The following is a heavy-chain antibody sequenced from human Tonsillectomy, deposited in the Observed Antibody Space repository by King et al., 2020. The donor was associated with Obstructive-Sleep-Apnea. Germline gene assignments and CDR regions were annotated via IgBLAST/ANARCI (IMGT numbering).Heavy chain of an antibody. CDR1: GFTFDDYA. J-gene: IGHJ4*02. CDR2: ISWDGGSS. CDR3: AKDSSVWSHTTFDY. Sequence: VQLVESGGVVVQPGGSLRLCCVASGFTFDDYAMHWVRQAPGKGLEWVSLISWDGGSSYYADSVKGRFTISRDNSKNSLYLQMNSLRAEDTALYYCAKDSSVWSHTTFDYWGQGTLVTVSS. V-gene: IGHV3-43D*03. D-gene: IGHD6-19*01.